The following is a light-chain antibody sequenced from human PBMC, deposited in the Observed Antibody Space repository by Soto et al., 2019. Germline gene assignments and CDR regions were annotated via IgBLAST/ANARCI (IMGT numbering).Light chain of an antibody. CDR1: SSDVGGYNF. V-gene: IGLV2-14*01. Sequence: QSVLTQPASVSGSPGQSITISCTGTSSDVGGYNFVSWYQQHPGKAPKLLVFEVSNRPSGISNRFSGSKSGNTASLTVSGLQAEDEGDYYCSTFVGTDVVFGGGTKLTVL. CDR3: STFVGTDVV. J-gene: IGLJ2*01. CDR2: EVS.